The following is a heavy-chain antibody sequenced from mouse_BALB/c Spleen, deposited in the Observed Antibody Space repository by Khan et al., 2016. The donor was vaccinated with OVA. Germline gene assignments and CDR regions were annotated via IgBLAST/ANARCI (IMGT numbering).Heavy chain of an antibody. CDR3: VREVAYYRSDGWFAY. CDR2: IIPSNDYT. Sequence: VQLQQSGAELARPGASVKMSCKASGYTFTTYTIHWVKQRPGQGLEWLGYIIPSNDYTTYNQKFKDRATLTADKSSSTAYMQLSSLTSEDSAVYYCVREVAYYRSDGWFAYWGQGTLVTVSA. D-gene: IGHD2-14*01. J-gene: IGHJ3*01. V-gene: IGHV1-4*01. CDR1: GYTFTTYT.